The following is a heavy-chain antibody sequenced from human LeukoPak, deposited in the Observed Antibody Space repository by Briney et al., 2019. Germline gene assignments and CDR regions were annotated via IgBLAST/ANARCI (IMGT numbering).Heavy chain of an antibody. V-gene: IGHV3-53*04. J-gene: IGHJ4*02. CDR2: IYSGGST. CDR1: GFTVSSNY. Sequence: PGGSLRLSCAASGFTVSSNYMSWVRQAPGKGLEWVSVIYSGGSTYYADSVKGRFTISRHNSKTTLYLQMNSLRAEDTAVYYCARSKQQLGPFDYWGQGTLVTVSS. CDR3: ARSKQQLGPFDY. D-gene: IGHD6-13*01.